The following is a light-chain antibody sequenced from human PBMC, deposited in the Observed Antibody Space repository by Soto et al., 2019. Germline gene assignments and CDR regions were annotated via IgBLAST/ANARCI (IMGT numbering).Light chain of an antibody. CDR2: EVF. CDR3: SSYTSRSSFSV. J-gene: IGLJ1*01. Sequence: QSVLTQPASVSGSPGQSITISCTGTSSDVGGYSYVSWYQQHPGKAPKLMIYEVFHRPSGVSNRFSGSKSDNTASLTISGLQTEDAADYYCSSYTSRSSFSVFGNRPKATVL. V-gene: IGLV2-14*01. CDR1: SSDVGGYSY.